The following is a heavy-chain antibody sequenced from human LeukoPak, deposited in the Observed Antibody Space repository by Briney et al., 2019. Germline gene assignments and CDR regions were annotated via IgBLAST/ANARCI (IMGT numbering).Heavy chain of an antibody. V-gene: IGHV4-34*01. CDR3: AREASLIPITMVRGAPDY. J-gene: IGHJ4*02. Sequence: SETLSLTCAAYSGSFSGYYWSWIRQPPGKGLEWIGEINHSGSTNYNPSLESRVTISVDTSKNQFSLKLSSVTAADTAVYYCAREASLIPITMVRGAPDYWGQGTLVTVSS. CDR1: SGSFSGYY. CDR2: INHSGST. D-gene: IGHD3-10*01.